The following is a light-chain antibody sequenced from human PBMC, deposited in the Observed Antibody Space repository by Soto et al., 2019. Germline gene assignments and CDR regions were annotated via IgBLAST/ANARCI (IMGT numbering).Light chain of an antibody. J-gene: IGLJ2*01. CDR2: EVS. Sequence: QSALTQPASVAGSPGQSITISCSGTSSDVGGYNFVSWYQHNPGKAPKLMIYEVSNRPSGVSNRFSGSKSGNTASLTISGLLAEDDGDYYCSSYTSSSTLLVFGGGTKVTVL. CDR1: SSDVGGYNF. V-gene: IGLV2-14*01. CDR3: SSYTSSSTLLV.